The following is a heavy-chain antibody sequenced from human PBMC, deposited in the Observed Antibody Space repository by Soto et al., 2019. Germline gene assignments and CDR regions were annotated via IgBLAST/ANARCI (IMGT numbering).Heavy chain of an antibody. CDR3: AKDLEGDILTGCMDV. CDR1: GFTFSSYA. CDR2: ISGSGGST. D-gene: IGHD3-9*01. Sequence: GGSLRLSCAASGFTFSSYAMSWVRQAPGKGLEWVSAISGSGGSTYYADSVKGRFTISRDNSKNTLYLQMNSLRAEDTAVYYCAKDLEGDILTGCMDVWGQGTTVTVSS. V-gene: IGHV3-23*01. J-gene: IGHJ6*02.